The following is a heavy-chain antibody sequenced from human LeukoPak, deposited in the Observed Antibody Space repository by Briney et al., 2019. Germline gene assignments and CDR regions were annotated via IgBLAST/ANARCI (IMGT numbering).Heavy chain of an antibody. Sequence: GGSLRLSCAASGFTFSSYAMSWVRQAPGKGLEWVSAISGSGGSTYYADSVKGRFTISRDNSKNTLYLQMNSLRAEDTAVYYCAKGGAARKRNNWFDPWGQGTLVTVPS. CDR1: GFTFSSYA. J-gene: IGHJ5*02. CDR3: AKGGAARKRNNWFDP. V-gene: IGHV3-23*01. CDR2: ISGSGGST. D-gene: IGHD6-6*01.